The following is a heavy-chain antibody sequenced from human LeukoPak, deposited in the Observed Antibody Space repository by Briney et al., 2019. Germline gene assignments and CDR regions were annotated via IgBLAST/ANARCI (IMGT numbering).Heavy chain of an antibody. Sequence: GESLKISCKGSGYSFTSYWIGWVRQMPGKGLEWVGIIYPGDSDTRYSPSFQGQVTISADKSISTAYLQWSSLKASDTAMYYCAGYLTYDFWSGYRDAFDIWGQGTMVTVSS. CDR2: IYPGDSDT. D-gene: IGHD3-3*01. CDR3: AGYLTYDFWSGYRDAFDI. CDR1: GYSFTSYW. J-gene: IGHJ3*02. V-gene: IGHV5-51*03.